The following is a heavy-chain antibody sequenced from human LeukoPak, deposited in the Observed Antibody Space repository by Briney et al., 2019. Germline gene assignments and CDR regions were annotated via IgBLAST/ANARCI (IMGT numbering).Heavy chain of an antibody. Sequence: ASVKVSCKASGYTFTGDYMHWVRQAPGQGLEWMGWINPNSGGTNYAQKFQGRVTMIRDTSISTAYMELSRLRSDDTAVYYCARDGVGYCGGDCYLDYWGQGTLVTVSS. CDR1: GYTFTGDY. CDR3: ARDGVGYCGGDCYLDY. J-gene: IGHJ4*02. CDR2: INPNSGGT. D-gene: IGHD2-21*02. V-gene: IGHV1-2*02.